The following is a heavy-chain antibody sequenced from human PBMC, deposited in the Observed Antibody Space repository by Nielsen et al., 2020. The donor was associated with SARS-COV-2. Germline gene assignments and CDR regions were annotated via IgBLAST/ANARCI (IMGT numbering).Heavy chain of an antibody. CDR2: INWNGGST. V-gene: IGHV3-20*03. J-gene: IGHJ6*02. CDR3: ARDWSSGSGSSYYYYGMDV. Sequence: WIRQPPGKGLEWVSGINWNGGSTGYADSVKGRFTVSRDNAKNSLYLQMNSLRAEDTAVYYCARDWSSGSGSSYYYYGMDVWGQGTTVTVSS. D-gene: IGHD3-10*01.